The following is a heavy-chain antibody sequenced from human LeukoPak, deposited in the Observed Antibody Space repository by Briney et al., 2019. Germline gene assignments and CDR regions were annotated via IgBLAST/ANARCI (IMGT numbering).Heavy chain of an antibody. CDR3: AKDQTSSSWRGYFDY. J-gene: IGHJ4*02. Sequence: GGSLRLSCAASGFTFSSYDMHWVRQATGKGLEWVSAIGTAGDTYYPDSVKGRFTISRDNSKNTLYLQMNSLRAEDTDVYYCAKDQTSSSWRGYFDYWGQGTLVTVSS. V-gene: IGHV3-13*01. CDR2: IGTAGDT. D-gene: IGHD6-13*01. CDR1: GFTFSSYD.